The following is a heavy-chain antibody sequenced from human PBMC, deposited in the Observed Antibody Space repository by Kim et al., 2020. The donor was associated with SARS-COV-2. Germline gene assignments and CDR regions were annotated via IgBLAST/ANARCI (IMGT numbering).Heavy chain of an antibody. Sequence: GGSLRLSCAASGFTVSSYYMSWVRQAPGKGLEWVSVIYMNGRTYYTDSVKGRFTISRDNSKGTLYLQMNSLRVEDTAVYYCARGSSNGYRYGYYFDYWGQGTPVAVSS. J-gene: IGHJ4*02. CDR3: ARGSSNGYRYGYYFDY. D-gene: IGHD5-18*01. CDR1: GFTVSSYY. CDR2: IYMNGRT. V-gene: IGHV3-53*01.